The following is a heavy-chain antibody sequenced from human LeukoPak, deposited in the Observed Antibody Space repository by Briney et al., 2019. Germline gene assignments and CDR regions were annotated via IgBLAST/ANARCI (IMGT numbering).Heavy chain of an antibody. J-gene: IGHJ4*02. CDR3: ARRIFYSDNSGYFD. V-gene: IGHV1-2*02. CDR1: GYTFTNYS. CDR2: LNPISGGT. D-gene: IGHD3-22*01. Sequence: ASVKVSCKASGYTFTNYSMRWVRQAPGQGLEWMGWLNPISGGTNYAQKFQGRVTMTSDTSMSTAYMDLSRLRSDDTALYYCARRIFYSDNSGYFDWGQGTLVTVSS.